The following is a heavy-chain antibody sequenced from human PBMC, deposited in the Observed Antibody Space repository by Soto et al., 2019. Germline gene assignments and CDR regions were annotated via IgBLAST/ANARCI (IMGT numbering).Heavy chain of an antibody. CDR2: FDPEDGET. V-gene: IGHV1-24*01. Sequence: ASVKVSCKVSGYTLTELSMHWVRQAPGKGLEGLGGFDPEDGETIYAQKFQGRVTMTEDTSTDTAYMELSSLRSEDTAVYYGATTRTRRDSSSLDYYGMDVWGQGTTVTFSS. CDR3: ATTRTRRDSSSLDYYGMDV. J-gene: IGHJ6*02. CDR1: GYTLTELS. D-gene: IGHD6-6*01.